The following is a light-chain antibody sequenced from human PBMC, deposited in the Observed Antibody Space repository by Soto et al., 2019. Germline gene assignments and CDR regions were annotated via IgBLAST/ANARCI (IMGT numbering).Light chain of an antibody. CDR2: DVN. V-gene: IGLV2-14*01. CDR1: SSDIGGYDY. CDR3: TSYASGSTHVV. Sequence: QSALTQPASVSGSPGQSITVSCTGTSSDIGGYDYVSWYQRHPGKAPKLIIYDVNNRPSGVSNRFSGSKSGNTASLTISGLQPEDEADYYCTSYASGSTHVVFGGGTKLTVL. J-gene: IGLJ2*01.